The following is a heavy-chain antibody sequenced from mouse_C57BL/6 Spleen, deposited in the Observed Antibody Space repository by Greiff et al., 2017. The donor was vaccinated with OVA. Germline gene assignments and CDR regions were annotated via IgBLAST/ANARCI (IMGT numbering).Heavy chain of an antibody. CDR3: ARDTTVVFDY. Sequence: EVQLQQSGPELVKPGASVQISCKASGYTFTDYYMNWVKQSHGKSLEWIGDINPNNGGTSYNQKFKGKATLTVDKSSSTAYMELRSLTSEDSAVYYCARDTTVVFDYWGQGTTLTVSS. V-gene: IGHV1-26*01. J-gene: IGHJ2*01. CDR2: INPNNGGT. CDR1: GYTFTDYY. D-gene: IGHD1-1*01.